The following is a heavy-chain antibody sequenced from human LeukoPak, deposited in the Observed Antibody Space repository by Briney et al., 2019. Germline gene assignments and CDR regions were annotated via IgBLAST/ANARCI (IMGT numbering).Heavy chain of an antibody. CDR1: GYSFTSYW. CDR3: ARRSGDYVWGSYSPSINYFDY. Sequence: GESLKISCKGSGYSFTSYWIGWVRQMPGKGLERMGIIYPGDSDTRYSPSFQGQVTISADKSISTAYLQWSSLKASDTAMYYCARRSGDYVWGSYSPSINYFDYWGQGTLVAVSS. V-gene: IGHV5-51*01. D-gene: IGHD3-16*01. CDR2: IYPGDSDT. J-gene: IGHJ4*02.